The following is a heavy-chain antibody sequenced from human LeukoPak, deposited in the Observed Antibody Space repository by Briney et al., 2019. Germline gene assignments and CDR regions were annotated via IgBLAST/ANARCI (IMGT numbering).Heavy chain of an antibody. D-gene: IGHD3-22*01. CDR2: VYYTGST. J-gene: IGHJ3*02. V-gene: IGHV4-59*12. CDR3: ARDPIRITMIVVPRWAFDI. CDR1: GGSFSSDY. Sequence: PSETLSLTCTVSGGSFSSDYWSWIRQSPGKGLEWIGYVYYTGSTNYNPSLKSRVTISVDTSKNQFSLKLSSVTAADTAVYYCARDPIRITMIVVPRWAFDIWGQGTMVTVSS.